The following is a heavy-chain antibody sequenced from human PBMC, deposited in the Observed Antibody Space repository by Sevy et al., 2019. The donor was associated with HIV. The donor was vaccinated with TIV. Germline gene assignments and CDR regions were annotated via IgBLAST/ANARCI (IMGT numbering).Heavy chain of an antibody. CDR3: AREGVDFWSGPVDFYYGMDV. CDR1: GFTFNRYL. CDR2: IKHDGSST. V-gene: IGHV3-74*01. Sequence: GGSLRLSCAASGFTFNRYLMHWVRQVPGKGLVWVSQIKHDGSSTTYADSVRGRFTISRDNAKNTLYLEMKNLRAEGTAVYYCAREGVDFWSGPVDFYYGMDVWGPGATVTVSS. J-gene: IGHJ6*02. D-gene: IGHD3-3*01.